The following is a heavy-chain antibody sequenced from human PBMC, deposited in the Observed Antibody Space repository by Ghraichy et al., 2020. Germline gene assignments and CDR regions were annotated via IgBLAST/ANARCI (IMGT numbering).Heavy chain of an antibody. CDR2: ISWDGGST. V-gene: IGHV3-43*01. CDR3: AKDDHDYGDYVGYYYYGMDV. CDR1: GFTFDDYT. Sequence: GGSLRLSCAASGFTFDDYTMHWVRQAPGKGLEWVSLISWDGGSTYYADSVKGRFTISRDNSKKSLYLQMNSLRTEDTALYYCAKDDHDYGDYVGYYYYGMDVWGQGTTVTVSS. J-gene: IGHJ6*02. D-gene: IGHD4-17*01.